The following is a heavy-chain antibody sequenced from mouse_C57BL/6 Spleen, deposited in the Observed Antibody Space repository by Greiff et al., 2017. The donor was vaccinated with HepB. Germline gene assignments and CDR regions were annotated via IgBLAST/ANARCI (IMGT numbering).Heavy chain of an antibody. CDR1: GFTFSSYA. CDR2: ISDGGSYT. D-gene: IGHD1-1*01. V-gene: IGHV5-4*01. Sequence: VQLKESGGGLVKPGGSLKLSCAASGFTFSSYAMSWVRQTPEKRLEWVATISDGGSYTYYPDNVKGRFTISRDNAKNNLYLQMSHLKSEDTAMYYCARDHYYGSSYVRDYFDYWGQGTTLTVSS. J-gene: IGHJ2*01. CDR3: ARDHYYGSSYVRDYFDY.